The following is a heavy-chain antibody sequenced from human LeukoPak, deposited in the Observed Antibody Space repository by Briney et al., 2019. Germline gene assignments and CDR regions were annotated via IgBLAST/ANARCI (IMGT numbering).Heavy chain of an antibody. Sequence: PSETLSLTCTVSGGSISSYYWSWIRQPAGKGLEWIGRIYTSGSTNYNPSLKSRVTMSVDTSKNQFSLKLSFVTAADTAVYYCANLWDYYDSLAPFDYWGQGTLVTVSS. CDR2: IYTSGST. CDR1: GGSISSYY. J-gene: IGHJ4*02. CDR3: ANLWDYYDSLAPFDY. D-gene: IGHD3-22*01. V-gene: IGHV4-4*07.